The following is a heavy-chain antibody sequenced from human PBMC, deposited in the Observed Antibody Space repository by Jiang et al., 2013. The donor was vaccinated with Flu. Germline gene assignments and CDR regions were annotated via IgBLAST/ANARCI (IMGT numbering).Heavy chain of an antibody. CDR3: ARDVYYDSSGYFDY. CDR1: GGSISSYY. V-gene: IGHV4-59*13. CDR2: IYYSGST. J-gene: IGHJ4*02. Sequence: LLKPSETLSLTCTVSGGSISSYYWSWIRQPPGKGLEWIGYIYYSGSTNYNPSLKSRVTISVDTSKNQFSLKLSSVTAADTAVYYCARDVYYDSSGYFDYWGQGTLVTVSS. D-gene: IGHD3-22*01.